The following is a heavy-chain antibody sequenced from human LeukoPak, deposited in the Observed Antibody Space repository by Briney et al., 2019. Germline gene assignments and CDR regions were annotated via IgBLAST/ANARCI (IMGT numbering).Heavy chain of an antibody. D-gene: IGHD3-22*01. V-gene: IGHV3-23*01. CDR1: GFTFSSYV. CDR3: ARSVYYDSSGYYFDY. CDR2: ISNSGGST. Sequence: GGSLRLSCAASGFTFSSYVMSWVRQVPGKGLEWVSVISNSGGSTFYADSVKGRFTISRDNSKNTLYLQMSSLRAEDTAVYFCARSVYYDSSGYYFDYWGQGTLVTVSS. J-gene: IGHJ4*02.